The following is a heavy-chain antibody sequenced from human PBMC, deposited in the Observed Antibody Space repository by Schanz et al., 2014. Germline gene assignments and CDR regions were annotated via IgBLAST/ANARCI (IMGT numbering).Heavy chain of an antibody. CDR3: ARGYGDSPTDF. D-gene: IGHD4-17*01. J-gene: IGHJ4*02. V-gene: IGHV1-46*01. CDR2: VNPSVRGT. Sequence: QVQLVQSGAEAKKPGASVKVSCKASGYTLSAYSLHWVRQAPGQGLEWMGIVNPSVRGTHFAREFQGRVTVTSDTSTSTVYMELSGLRSEDTAVYYCARGYGDSPTDFWGQGTLVNVSS. CDR1: GYTLSAYS.